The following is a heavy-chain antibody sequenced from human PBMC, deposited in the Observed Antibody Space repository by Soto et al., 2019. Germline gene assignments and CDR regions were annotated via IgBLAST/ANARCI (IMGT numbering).Heavy chain of an antibody. CDR1: GFSIKNYA. Sequence: GGSLRLSCGASGFSIKNYAMSWVRQAPGKGLEWVSVISGSGATIYYAGSVKGRFSISRDSLKNTVYLQMNSLRPEDTAVYYCAKDQVEYCSAASCFGAFDYWGQGTLVTVSS. J-gene: IGHJ4*02. CDR2: ISGSGATI. D-gene: IGHD2-2*01. CDR3: AKDQVEYCSAASCFGAFDY. V-gene: IGHV3-23*01.